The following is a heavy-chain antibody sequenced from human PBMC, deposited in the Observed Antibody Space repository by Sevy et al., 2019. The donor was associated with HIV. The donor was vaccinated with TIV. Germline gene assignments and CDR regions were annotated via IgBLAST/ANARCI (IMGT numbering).Heavy chain of an antibody. Sequence: GESLKISCAASGFTFSSYGMHWVRQAPGKGLEWVAVIWYDGSNKYYADSVKGRFTISRDNSKNTLYLQMNSLRAEDTAVYYCAKDRPYYDSSGAFSYYFDYWGQGTLVTVSS. J-gene: IGHJ4*02. D-gene: IGHD3-22*01. CDR1: GFTFSSYG. CDR3: AKDRPYYDSSGAFSYYFDY. CDR2: IWYDGSNK. V-gene: IGHV3-33*06.